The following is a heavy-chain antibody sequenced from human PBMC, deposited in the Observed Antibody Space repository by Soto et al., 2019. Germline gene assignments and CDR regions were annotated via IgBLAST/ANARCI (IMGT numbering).Heavy chain of an antibody. CDR2: IDPSDSYT. CDR1: GYSFTSYW. J-gene: IGHJ6*02. Sequence: GESLKISCKGSGYSFTSYWISWVRQMPGKGLEWMGRIDPSDSYTNYSPSFQGHVTISADKSISTAYLQWSSLKASDTAMYYCARLPGSYYGNYYGMDVWGQGTTVTVSS. V-gene: IGHV5-10-1*01. CDR3: ARLPGSYYGNYYGMDV. D-gene: IGHD3-10*01.